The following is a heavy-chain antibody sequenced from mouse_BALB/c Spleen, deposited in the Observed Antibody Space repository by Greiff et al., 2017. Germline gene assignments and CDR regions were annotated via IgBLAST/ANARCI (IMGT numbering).Heavy chain of an antibody. V-gene: IGHV5-4*02. CDR1: GFTFSDYY. Sequence: EVHLVESGGGLVKPGGSLKLSCAASGFTFSDYYMYWVRQTPEKRLEWVATISDGGSYTYYPDSVKGRFTISRDNAKNNLYLQMSSLKSEDTAMYYCARDGATVVASAMDYWGQGTSVTVSS. D-gene: IGHD1-1*01. CDR3: ARDGATVVASAMDY. CDR2: ISDGGSYT. J-gene: IGHJ4*01.